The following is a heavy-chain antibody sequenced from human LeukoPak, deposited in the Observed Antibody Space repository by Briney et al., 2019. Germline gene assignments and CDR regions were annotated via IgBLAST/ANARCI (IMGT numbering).Heavy chain of an antibody. V-gene: IGHV4-39*01. J-gene: IGHJ5*02. CDR3: ARRGSHFRVNWFDP. CDR1: GGSISSSSYS. D-gene: IGHD1-26*01. CDR2: IYYSGST. Sequence: SETLSLTCTVSGGSISSSSYSWGWLRQPPGKGLEWIGSIYYSGSTYYNPSLKSRVTISVDTSKNQFSLKLSSVTAADTAVYYCARRGSHFRVNWFDPWGQGTLVTVSS.